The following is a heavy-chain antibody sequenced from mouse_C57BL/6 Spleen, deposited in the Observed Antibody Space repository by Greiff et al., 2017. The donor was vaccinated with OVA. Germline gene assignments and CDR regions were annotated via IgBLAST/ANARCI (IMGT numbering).Heavy chain of an antibody. CDR2: ISSGSSTI. CDR3: ARSDGFYAMDD. CDR1: GFTFSDYG. D-gene: IGHD2-3*01. Sequence: EVKLMESGGGLVKPGGSLKLSCAASGFTFSDYGMHWVRQAPEKGLEWVAYISSGSSTIYYADTVKGRFTISRDNAKNTLFLQMTSLRSEDTAMYYCARSDGFYAMDDWGQGTSVTVSS. V-gene: IGHV5-17*01. J-gene: IGHJ4*01.